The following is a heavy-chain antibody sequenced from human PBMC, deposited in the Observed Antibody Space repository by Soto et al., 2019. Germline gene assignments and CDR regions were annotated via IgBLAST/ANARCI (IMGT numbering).Heavy chain of an antibody. Sequence: PSETLSLTCAVSGASVSSTKWWSWVRQSPGKGLEWIGEIHHSETTNYNPSLESRVTISIDKSKNQFSLKVSSVTAADTAVYYCAREDYGDYGGYFDYRAQGSLVPVSS. CDR2: IHHSETT. V-gene: IGHV4-4*02. D-gene: IGHD4-17*01. CDR3: AREDYGDYGGYFDY. J-gene: IGHJ4*02. CDR1: GASVSSTKW.